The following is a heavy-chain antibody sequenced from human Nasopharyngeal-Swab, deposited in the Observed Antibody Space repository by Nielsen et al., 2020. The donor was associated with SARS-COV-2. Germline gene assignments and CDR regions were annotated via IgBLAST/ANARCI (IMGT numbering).Heavy chain of an antibody. J-gene: IGHJ4*02. D-gene: IGHD6-13*01. CDR1: GGSISSYY. CDR3: ARAESRGGIAAELVI. V-gene: IGHV4-59*01. Sequence: SGTLSLTCTVSGGSISSYYWSWIRQPPGKGLEWIGYIYYSGSTNYNPSLKSRVTISVDTSKNQFSLKLSSVTAADTAVYYCARAESRGGIAAELVIWGQGTLVTVSS. CDR2: IYYSGST.